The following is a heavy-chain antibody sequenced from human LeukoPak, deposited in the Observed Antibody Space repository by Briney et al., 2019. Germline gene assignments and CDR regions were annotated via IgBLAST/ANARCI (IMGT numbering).Heavy chain of an antibody. D-gene: IGHD5-12*01. Sequence: PGGSLRLSCAASGFTLSSHAMGWVRQAPGKGLGWVSALSISGDTTYYADSVKGRFTISRDISKSTLYLYLNSLSAGDTAVYYCAKGKFGYYFDPWGQGTQVTVSS. CDR1: GFTLSSHA. CDR2: LSISGDTT. V-gene: IGHV3-23*01. CDR3: AKGKFGYYFDP. J-gene: IGHJ5*02.